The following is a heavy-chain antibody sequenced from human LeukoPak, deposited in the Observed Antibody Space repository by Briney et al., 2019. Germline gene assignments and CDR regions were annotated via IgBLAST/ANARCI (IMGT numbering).Heavy chain of an antibody. J-gene: IGHJ6*03. CDR2: INAGNGNT. D-gene: IGHD2-21*02. CDR1: GYTFTSYA. Sequence: ASVKVSCKASGYTFTSYAMHWVRQAPGQRLEWMGWINAGNGNTKYSQEFQGRVTITRDTSASTAYMELSSLRSEDMAVYYCAKDHLYCGGDCYSGVYYYYYMDVWGKGTTVTVSS. V-gene: IGHV1-3*03. CDR3: AKDHLYCGGDCYSGVYYYYYMDV.